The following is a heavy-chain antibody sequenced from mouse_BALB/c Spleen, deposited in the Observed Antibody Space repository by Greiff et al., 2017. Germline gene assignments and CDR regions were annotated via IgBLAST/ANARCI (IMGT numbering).Heavy chain of an antibody. J-gene: IGHJ2*01. D-gene: IGHD2-1*01. V-gene: IGHV1-82*01. CDR1: GYAFSSSW. CDR2: IYPGDGDT. CDR3: ARGIYGNYTY. Sequence: VQLQQSGPELVKPGASVKISCKASGYAFSSSWMNWVKQRPGQGLEWIGRIYPGDGDTNYNGKFKGKATLTADKSSSTAYMQLSSLTSVDSAVYFCARGIYGNYTYWGQGTTLTVSS.